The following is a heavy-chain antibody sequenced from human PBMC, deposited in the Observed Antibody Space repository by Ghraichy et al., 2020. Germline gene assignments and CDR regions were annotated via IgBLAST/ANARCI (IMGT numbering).Heavy chain of an antibody. V-gene: IGHV4-59*01. CDR1: GGSISSYY. CDR3: ARGAPQGDGSGYGY. J-gene: IGHJ4*02. D-gene: IGHD3-22*01. CDR2: IYYSGST. Sequence: SETLSLTCTVSGGSISSYYWSWIRQPPGKGLEWIGYIYYSGSTNYNPSLKSRVTISVDTSKNQFSLKLSSVTAADTAVYYCARGAPQGDGSGYGYWGQGTLVTVSS.